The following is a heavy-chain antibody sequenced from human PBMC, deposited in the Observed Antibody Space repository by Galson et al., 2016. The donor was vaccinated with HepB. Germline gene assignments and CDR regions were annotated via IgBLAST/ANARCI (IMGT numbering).Heavy chain of an antibody. CDR1: GFTFSDYY. V-gene: IGHV3-11*01. D-gene: IGHD3-9*01. CDR3: ARDARLRYVDS. J-gene: IGHJ5*01. Sequence: SLRLSCAASGFTFSDYYMSWIRQAPGKGLEWVSYISSSSTAILYADSVKGRFTVSRDNAKNSLYLQMNSLRAEDTAVYYCARDARLRYVDSWGQGTLVTVSS. CDR2: ISSSSTAI.